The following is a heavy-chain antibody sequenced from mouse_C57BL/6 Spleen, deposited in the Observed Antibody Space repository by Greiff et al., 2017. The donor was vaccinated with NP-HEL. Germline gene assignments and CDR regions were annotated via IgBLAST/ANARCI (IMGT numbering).Heavy chain of an antibody. Sequence: QVQLQESGAELVKPGASVKMSCTASGYTFTTYPIEWMKQNHGKSLEWIGNFHPYNDDTKYNEKFKGKATLTVEKSSSTVYLELSRLTSDDSAVYYCARPGQRRLLAWFAYWGQGTLVTVSA. CDR2: FHPYNDDT. V-gene: IGHV1-47*01. CDR3: ARPGQRRLLAWFAY. J-gene: IGHJ3*01. CDR1: GYTFTTYP. D-gene: IGHD3-2*02.